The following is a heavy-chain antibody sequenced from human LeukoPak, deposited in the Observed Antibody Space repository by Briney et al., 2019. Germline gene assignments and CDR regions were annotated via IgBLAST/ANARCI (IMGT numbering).Heavy chain of an antibody. J-gene: IGHJ4*02. V-gene: IGHV1-2*02. D-gene: IGHD3-22*01. CDR2: INPNSGGT. Sequence: ASVKVSCKASGYTFTGYHMHWVRQAPGQGLEWMGWINPNSGGTNYAQKFQGRVTMTRDTSISTAYMELSRLRSDDTAVYYCARWLNYYDSSGYRYYFDYWGKGTLVTVSS. CDR3: ARWLNYYDSSGYRYYFDY. CDR1: GYTFTGYH.